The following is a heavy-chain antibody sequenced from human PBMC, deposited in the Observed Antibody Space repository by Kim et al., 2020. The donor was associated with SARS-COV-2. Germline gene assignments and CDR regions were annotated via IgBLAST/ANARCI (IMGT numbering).Heavy chain of an antibody. CDR2: IYYSGST. CDR1: GGSISSSSYY. V-gene: IGHV4-39*01. Sequence: SETLSLTCTVSGGSISSSSYYWGWIRQPPGKGLEWIGSIYYSGSTYYNPSLKSRVTISVDTSKNQFSLKLSSVTAADTAVYYCAPHEWHYDILTGLSHNWFDPWGQGTLVTVSS. CDR3: APHEWHYDILTGLSHNWFDP. D-gene: IGHD3-9*01. J-gene: IGHJ5*02.